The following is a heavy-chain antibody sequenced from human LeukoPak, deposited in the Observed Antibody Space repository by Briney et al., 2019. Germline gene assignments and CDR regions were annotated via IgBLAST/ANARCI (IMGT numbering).Heavy chain of an antibody. CDR3: AKDLYSSPGGYFDF. V-gene: IGHV3-30*18. CDR1: GFTYSSYD. Sequence: GGSLRLSCTASGFTYSSYDMHWGRQAPGKGLEWVAVISYDGSNKYYADSVKGRFTISRDNAKNTLYLQMNSLRAEDTAVYYCAKDLYSSPGGYFDFWGQGTLVTVSS. J-gene: IGHJ4*02. CDR2: ISYDGSNK. D-gene: IGHD6-13*01.